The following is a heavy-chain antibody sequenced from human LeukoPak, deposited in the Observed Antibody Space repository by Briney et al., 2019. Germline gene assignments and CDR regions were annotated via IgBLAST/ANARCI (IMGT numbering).Heavy chain of an antibody. D-gene: IGHD3-22*01. V-gene: IGHV3-30*02. J-gene: IGHJ4*02. CDR1: GFTFSSYG. Sequence: GGSLRLSCAASGFTFSSYGMHWVRQAPGKGLEWVAFIRYDGSNKYYADSVKGRFTISRDNSKNTLYLQMNSLRAEDTAVYYCARERGYYDSSGYPSDWGQGTLVTVSS. CDR2: IRYDGSNK. CDR3: ARERGYYDSSGYPSD.